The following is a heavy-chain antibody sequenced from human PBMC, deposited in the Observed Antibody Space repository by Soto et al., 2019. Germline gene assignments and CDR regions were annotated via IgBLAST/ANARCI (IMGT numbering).Heavy chain of an antibody. CDR2: INAGKGNT. D-gene: IGHD1-26*01. V-gene: IGHV1-3*01. Sequence: QVQLVQSGAEVKKPGASVKVSCKASGYTLTSYAIHWVRQAPGQRLEWMGWINAGKGNTKYSQKFQGRVTISTDTSASIVYMELSSLRSEDTAVYYCARDSGSYMEYWGQGTLVTVSS. CDR1: GYTLTSYA. J-gene: IGHJ4*02. CDR3: ARDSGSYMEY.